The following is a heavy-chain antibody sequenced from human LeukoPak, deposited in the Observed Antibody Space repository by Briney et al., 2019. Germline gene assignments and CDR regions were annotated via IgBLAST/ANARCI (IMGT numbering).Heavy chain of an antibody. V-gene: IGHV4-39*07. D-gene: IGHD6-13*01. CDR1: GGSISSSSYY. Sequence: SETLSLTCTVSGGSISSSSYYWGWIRQPPGKGLEWIGSIYYSGSTYYNPSLKSRVTISVDTSKNQFSLKLSSVTAADTAVYYCARDTYSSSWYTTLWGQGTMVTVSS. J-gene: IGHJ3*01. CDR3: ARDTYSSSWYTTL. CDR2: IYYSGST.